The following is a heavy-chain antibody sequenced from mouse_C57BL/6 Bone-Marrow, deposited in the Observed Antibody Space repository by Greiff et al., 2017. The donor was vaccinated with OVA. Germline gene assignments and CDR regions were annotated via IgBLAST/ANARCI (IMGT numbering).Heavy chain of an antibody. CDR1: GYTFTSYG. CDR3: ARGGTVVDY. V-gene: IGHV1-81*01. CDR2: IYPRSGNT. J-gene: IGHJ2*01. D-gene: IGHD1-1*01. Sequence: VQRVESGAELARPGASVKLSCKASGYTFTSYGISWVKQRTGQGLEWIGEIYPRSGNTYYNEKFKGKATLTADKSSSTAYMELRSLTSEDSAVYFCARGGTVVDYWGQGTTLTVSS.